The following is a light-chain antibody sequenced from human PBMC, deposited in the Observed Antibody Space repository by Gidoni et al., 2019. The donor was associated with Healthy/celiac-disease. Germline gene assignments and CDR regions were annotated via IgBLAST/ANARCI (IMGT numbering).Light chain of an antibody. CDR3: QPSYSTPFT. CDR1: QSISSF. CDR2: SAF. J-gene: IGKJ3*01. Sequence: DIQRTQSPSSLSPSVGDRVTITCRASQSISSFLNRYQQKPGKAPKLLIYSAFRFQSGVPSRFSGSGSGTDFPLTIRRLQPEDFATYYCQPSYSTPFTFGPGTQVDIQ. V-gene: IGKV1-39*01.